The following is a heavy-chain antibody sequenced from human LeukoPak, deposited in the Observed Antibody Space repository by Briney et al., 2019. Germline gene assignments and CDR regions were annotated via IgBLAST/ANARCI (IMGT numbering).Heavy chain of an antibody. V-gene: IGHV3-48*02. CDR1: GFIFSSYS. CDR3: ERACGGYASRGALDY. D-gene: IGHD5-12*01. J-gene: IGHJ4*02. Sequence: PGGSLRLSCAASGFIFSSYSMNWVRQAPGKGLEWILYISSSSSTIYYADSVKGRFTISRDNAKNSLYVQMNSLRDEDTAVYYCERACGGYASRGALDYWGQGTLVTVSS. CDR2: ISSSSSTI.